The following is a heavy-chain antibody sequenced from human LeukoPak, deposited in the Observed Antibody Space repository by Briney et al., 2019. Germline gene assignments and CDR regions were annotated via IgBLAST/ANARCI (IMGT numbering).Heavy chain of an antibody. Sequence: PGGSLRLSCVASGFTFSSYEMNWVRQAPGKGLEWVSVIYSGGSTYYADSVKGRFTISRDNSKNTLYLQMNSLRAEDTAVYYCARVDMDVWGKGTTVTISS. CDR2: IYSGGST. CDR1: GFTFSSYE. V-gene: IGHV3-53*01. J-gene: IGHJ6*03. CDR3: ARVDMDV.